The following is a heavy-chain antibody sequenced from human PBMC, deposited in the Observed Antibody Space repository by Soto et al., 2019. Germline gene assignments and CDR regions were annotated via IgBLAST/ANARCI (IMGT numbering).Heavy chain of an antibody. CDR1: GDSVSSNSAA. Sequence: SQTLSLTCAISGDSVSSNSAAWNWIRQSPSRGLEWLGRTYYRSKWYNDYAVSVKSRITINPDTSKNQFSLQLNSVTPEDTAVYYCARWVEGSSTSCFYCYYGMDVWGQGTTVTVSS. D-gene: IGHD2-2*01. V-gene: IGHV6-1*01. CDR2: TYYRSKWYN. J-gene: IGHJ6*02. CDR3: ARWVEGSSTSCFYCYYGMDV.